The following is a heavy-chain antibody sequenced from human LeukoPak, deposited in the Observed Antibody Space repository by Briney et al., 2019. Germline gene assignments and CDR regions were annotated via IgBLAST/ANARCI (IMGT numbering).Heavy chain of an antibody. Sequence: GGSLRLSCAASGFTFSSYSMNWVRQAPGKGLEWVGRIKSKTDGGTTDYAAPVKGRFTISRDDSKNTLYLQMNSLKTEDTAVYYCTAAGYYYYYYMDVWGKGTTVTVSS. J-gene: IGHJ6*03. CDR3: TAAGYYYYYYMDV. CDR1: GFTFSSYS. CDR2: IKSKTDGGTT. V-gene: IGHV3-15*01.